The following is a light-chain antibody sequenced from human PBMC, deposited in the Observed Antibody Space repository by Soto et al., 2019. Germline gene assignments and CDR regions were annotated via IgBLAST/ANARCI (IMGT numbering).Light chain of an antibody. Sequence: EIVLTQSPATLSLSPVEIATLSCRASQSVSSYLAWYQQKPGQAPRLLIYGASSRATGIPDRFSGSGSGTDFTLTISRLEPEDFAVYYCQQYGSSPRKFGQGTKVDIK. V-gene: IGKV3-20*01. CDR1: QSVSSY. J-gene: IGKJ1*01. CDR2: GAS. CDR3: QQYGSSPRK.